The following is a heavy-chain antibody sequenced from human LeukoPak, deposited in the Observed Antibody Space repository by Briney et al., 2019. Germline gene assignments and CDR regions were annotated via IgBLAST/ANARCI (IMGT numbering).Heavy chain of an antibody. J-gene: IGHJ4*02. D-gene: IGHD3-10*01. CDR2: IYYSGST. CDR1: GDSISSYY. Sequence: PSETLSLTCTVSGDSISSYYWSWIRQPPGKGLEWIGYIYYSGSTNYNPSLKSRVTISVDTSKNQFSLKLSSVTAADTAVYYCARSYGSGTVYDYWGQGTLVTVSS. V-gene: IGHV4-59*01. CDR3: ARSYGSGTVYDY.